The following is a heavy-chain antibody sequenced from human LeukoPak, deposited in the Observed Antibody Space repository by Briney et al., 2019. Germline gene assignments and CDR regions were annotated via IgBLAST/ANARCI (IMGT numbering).Heavy chain of an antibody. CDR3: AKAIDDTDVGIHSGNSAG. V-gene: IGHV3-30*02. J-gene: IGHJ4*02. CDR1: GFTFSSFG. Sequence: GGSLRLSCAASGFTFSSFGMRWVRQAPGKGLEWVAFIRYDGSNKYYADSVKGRFTISTDNSKNTLYLQMNSLRAEDTAVYYYAKAIDDTDVGIHSGNSAGGGQRTLVSVSS. CDR2: IRYDGSNK. D-gene: IGHD1-7*01.